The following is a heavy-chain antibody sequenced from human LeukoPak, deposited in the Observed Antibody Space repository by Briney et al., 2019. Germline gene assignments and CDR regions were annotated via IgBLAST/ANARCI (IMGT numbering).Heavy chain of an antibody. Sequence: GGSLRLSCAASGFTFSSYDMHWVRQATGKGLEWVSAIGTAGDTYYPGSVKGRFTISRDNSKNTLYLQMNSLRAEDTAVYYCAKGRPSTVIDAFDIWGQGTMVTVSS. CDR1: GFTFSSYD. CDR3: AKGRPSTVIDAFDI. J-gene: IGHJ3*02. D-gene: IGHD4-17*01. CDR2: IGTAGDT. V-gene: IGHV3-13*01.